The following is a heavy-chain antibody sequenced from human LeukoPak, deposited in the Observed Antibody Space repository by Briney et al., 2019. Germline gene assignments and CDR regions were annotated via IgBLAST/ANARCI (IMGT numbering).Heavy chain of an antibody. CDR2: ISDDGNNK. CDR3: VVQPMYNSAWRPFDY. CDR1: GISFSVYV. D-gene: IGHD6-19*01. J-gene: IGHJ4*02. Sequence: GGSLRLSCAASGISFSVYVIHWVRQGPGKGLEWMARISDDGNNKLYGESVRGRFTISRDNSKNTLNLQMNSLREEDTAVYYCVVQPMYNSAWRPFDYWGQGTLVTVSS. V-gene: IGHV3-30*03.